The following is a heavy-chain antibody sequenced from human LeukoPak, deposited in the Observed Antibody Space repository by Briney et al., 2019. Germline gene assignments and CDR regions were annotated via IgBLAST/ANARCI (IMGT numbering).Heavy chain of an antibody. D-gene: IGHD6-13*01. J-gene: IGHJ4*02. CDR1: GYSFSNYW. V-gene: IGHV5-51*06. Sequence: GESLKISCKGSGYSFSNYWIGWVRQMPGKGLEWMGIIYPGDSDTRYSPSFQGQVTISADKSINTAYLQWSSLKASDTAMCYCARGDQAYSSSWYGQYYFDYWGQGTLVTVSS. CDR2: IYPGDSDT. CDR3: ARGDQAYSSSWYGQYYFDY.